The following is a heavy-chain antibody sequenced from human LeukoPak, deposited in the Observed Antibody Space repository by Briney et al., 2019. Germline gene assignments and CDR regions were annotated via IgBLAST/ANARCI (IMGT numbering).Heavy chain of an antibody. D-gene: IGHD3-10*01. Sequence: SEXXSLTCTVSGGSISSGSYYWSWIRQPAGKGLEWIGRIYTSGSTNDNPSLKSRVTISVDTYKNQCSLKKRSVTAADTAVYYCARDYFVRSLYYYYYMDVWGKGTTVTVSS. J-gene: IGHJ6*03. V-gene: IGHV4-61*02. CDR1: GGSISSGSYY. CDR2: IYTSGST. CDR3: ARDYFVRSLYYYYYMDV.